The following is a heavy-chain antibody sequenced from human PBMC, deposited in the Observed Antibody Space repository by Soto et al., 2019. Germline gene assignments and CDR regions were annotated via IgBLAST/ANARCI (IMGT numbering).Heavy chain of an antibody. V-gene: IGHV1-69*02. CDR2: IIPILGIA. CDR1: GGTFSSYT. D-gene: IGHD2-2*01. J-gene: IGHJ5*02. Sequence: QVQLVQSGAEVKKPGSSVKVSCKASGGTFSSYTISWVRQAPGQGLEWMGRIIPILGIANYAQKFQGRVTITAEKSTSTAYMELSSLRSEDTAVYYCAYCSSTSCYSVGWFDPWGQGTLVTVSS. CDR3: AYCSSTSCYSVGWFDP.